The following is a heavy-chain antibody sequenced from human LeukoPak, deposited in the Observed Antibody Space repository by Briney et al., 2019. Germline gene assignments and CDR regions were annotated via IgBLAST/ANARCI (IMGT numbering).Heavy chain of an antibody. Sequence: ASVKISCKASGYSLTDYYMHWVRQAPGQGLEWTGWINPNGGTNFAQKFQGRVTMTRDTSIATAYMELSRLTPDDTAIYYCATIPLGGGQWHFDYWGQGTLLTVSS. J-gene: IGHJ4*02. CDR1: GYSLTDYY. CDR3: ATIPLGGGQWHFDY. CDR2: INPNGGT. D-gene: IGHD6-19*01. V-gene: IGHV1-2*02.